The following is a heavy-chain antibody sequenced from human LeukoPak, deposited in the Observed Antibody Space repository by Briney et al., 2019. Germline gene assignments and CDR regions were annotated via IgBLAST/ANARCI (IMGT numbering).Heavy chain of an antibody. CDR1: GYTFTRYW. J-gene: IGHJ6*02. D-gene: IGHD1-26*01. CDR2: IYPGDSES. V-gene: IGHV5-51*01. Sequence: GESLKISCKGSGYTFTRYWIGWVRQMPGKGLEWMGIIYPGDSESKYRSSLQGQVTISADKSISTAYLQWSSLKASDSAMYYCARGSGSYYYYYYGMDVWGQGTTVTVSS. CDR3: ARGSGSYYYYYYGMDV.